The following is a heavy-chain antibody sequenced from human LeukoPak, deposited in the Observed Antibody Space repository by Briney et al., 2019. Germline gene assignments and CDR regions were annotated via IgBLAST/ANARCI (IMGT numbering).Heavy chain of an antibody. CDR1: GYTFTSYG. D-gene: IGHD2-2*02. CDR2: ISAYNGNT. J-gene: IGHJ3*02. V-gene: IGHV1-18*01. Sequence: GASVKVSCKASGYTFTSYGISWVRQAPGQGLEWMGWISAYNGNTNYAQKLQGRVTMTTDTSTSTAYMELSSLRSEDTAVYYCATDVVVPAAIRGDAFDTWGQGTMVTVSS. CDR3: ATDVVVPAAIRGDAFDT.